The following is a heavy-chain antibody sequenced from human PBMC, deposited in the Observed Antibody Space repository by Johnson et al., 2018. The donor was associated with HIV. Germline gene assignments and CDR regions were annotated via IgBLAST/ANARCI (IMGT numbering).Heavy chain of an antibody. J-gene: IGHJ3*02. Sequence: QVQLVESGGGVVQPGGSLRLSCAASGFTFSSYGMHWVRQAPGKGLEWVTFIQYDGSNKYYADSVKGRFTISRDNSKNTLYLQMNSLRAEDTAIYYCAREQQPITYYYDSRDAFDIWGQGTMVTVSS. V-gene: IGHV3-30*02. CDR3: AREQQPITYYYDSRDAFDI. CDR2: IQYDGSNK. CDR1: GFTFSSYG. D-gene: IGHD3-22*01.